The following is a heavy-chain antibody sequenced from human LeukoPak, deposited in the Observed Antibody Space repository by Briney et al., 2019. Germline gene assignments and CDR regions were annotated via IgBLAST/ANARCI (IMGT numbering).Heavy chain of an antibody. CDR1: GFTFSSYW. Sequence: GGSLRLSCAASGFTFSSYWMSWVRQAPGKGLEWVANIKEDGSVKYYVDSVKGRFTISRDNAKNSLFLQMNSLRAEDTAVYYCARGPLIAAAGTWWGQGTLVTVTS. CDR3: ARGPLIAAAGTW. D-gene: IGHD6-13*01. J-gene: IGHJ4*02. V-gene: IGHV3-7*03. CDR2: IKEDGSVK.